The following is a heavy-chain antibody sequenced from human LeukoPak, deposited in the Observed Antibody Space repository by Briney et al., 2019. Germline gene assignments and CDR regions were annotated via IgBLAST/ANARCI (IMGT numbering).Heavy chain of an antibody. CDR1: GGSISGYY. D-gene: IGHD2-21*01. J-gene: IGHJ4*02. V-gene: IGHV4-59*01. CDR2: VYYSGST. CDR3: AKYIRDSGTYYLDY. Sequence: PSETLSLTCTVSGGSISGYYWSWIRQSPGKGLEWIGYVYYSGSTNYNPSLESRVTISVDTSKNQFSLKLTSVTAADTAMYYCAKYIRDSGTYYLDYWGQGTPVTVSS.